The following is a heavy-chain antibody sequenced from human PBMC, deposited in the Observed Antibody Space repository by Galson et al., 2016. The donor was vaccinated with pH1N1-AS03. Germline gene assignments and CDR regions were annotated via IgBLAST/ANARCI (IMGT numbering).Heavy chain of an antibody. D-gene: IGHD3-3*01. J-gene: IGHJ4*02. Sequence: SVKVSCKASGYTFTSYDINWVRQAPGQRLEWMGWINVGSGNTKYSQKFQGRVTMTRDTSASTAYMELSGLTSDDTSVYYCARGFLEAVIDYWGQGSLVTVSS. CDR2: INVGSGNT. V-gene: IGHV1-3*01. CDR1: GYTFTSYD. CDR3: ARGFLEAVIDY.